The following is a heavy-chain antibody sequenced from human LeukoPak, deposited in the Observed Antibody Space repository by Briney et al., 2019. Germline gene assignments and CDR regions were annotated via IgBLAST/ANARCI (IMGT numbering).Heavy chain of an antibody. CDR1: GFIFYVYA. D-gene: IGHD2-8*02. V-gene: IGHV3-9*01. CDR3: AKEIFAGLVGLDC. Sequence: PGGSLRLSCAASGFIFYVYAMHWVRKAPGKGLEGVSCTRWKSGRINYADPVKGRFTISRDIAKNSLYVQIKSLRAEDTALSHFAKEIFAGLVGLDCWGQGTMVTVSS. CDR2: TRWKSGRI. J-gene: IGHJ4*02.